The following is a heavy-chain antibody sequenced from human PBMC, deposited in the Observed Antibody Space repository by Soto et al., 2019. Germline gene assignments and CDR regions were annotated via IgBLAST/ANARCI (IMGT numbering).Heavy chain of an antibody. CDR1: GYTFTGYY. D-gene: IGHD3-22*01. Sequence: ASVKVSCKASGYTFTGYYMHWVRQAPGQGLEWMGWINPNSGGTNYAQKFQGRVTMTRDTSISTAYMELSRLRSDDMAVYYCARDYYDSSGHREDYWGQGTLVTVSS. CDR2: INPNSGGT. CDR3: ARDYYDSSGHREDY. J-gene: IGHJ4*02. V-gene: IGHV1-2*02.